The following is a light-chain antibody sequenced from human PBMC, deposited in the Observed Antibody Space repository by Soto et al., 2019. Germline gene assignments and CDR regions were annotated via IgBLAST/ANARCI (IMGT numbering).Light chain of an antibody. CDR3: QQSYNSPQT. J-gene: IGKJ1*01. V-gene: IGKV1-39*01. CDR2: DAS. Sequence: IQLPKTPSSLSASVGDRVTITCRASQTISTYVNWYRQKSGAAPELLIYDASTLQSGVPSRFRGGGSGTDFTLTISSLQLEDFATYYCQQSYNSPQTFGQGTKVDIK. CDR1: QTISTY.